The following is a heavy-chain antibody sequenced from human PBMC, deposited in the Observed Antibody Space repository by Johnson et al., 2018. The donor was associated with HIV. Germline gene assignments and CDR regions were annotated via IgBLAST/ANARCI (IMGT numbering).Heavy chain of an antibody. CDR3: AKDGGRLRTDAFDI. J-gene: IGHJ3*02. D-gene: IGHD2-15*01. Sequence: QEQLVESGGGVVQPGRSLRLSCAASGFTFSSYGMHWVRQAPGKGLEWVAVIWYDGSNKYYADSVKGRFTVSRDNSKNTLYLQMNSLRAEDTAVYYCAKDGGRLRTDAFDIWGQGTMVTVSS. V-gene: IGHV3-33*06. CDR2: IWYDGSNK. CDR1: GFTFSSYG.